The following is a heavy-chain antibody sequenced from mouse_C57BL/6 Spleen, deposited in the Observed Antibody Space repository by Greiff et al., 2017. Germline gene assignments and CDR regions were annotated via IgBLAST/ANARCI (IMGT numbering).Heavy chain of an antibody. D-gene: IGHD2-2*01. CDR3: AKTPYGYDEGFDY. J-gene: IGHJ2*01. V-gene: IGHV2-5*01. Sequence: QVQLKQSGPGLVQPSQSLSITCTVSGFSLTSYGVHWVRQSPGKGLEWLGVIWRGGSTDYNAAFMSRLSITKENSKSQVFFKMNSLQADDTAIYYCAKTPYGYDEGFDYWGQGTTLTVSS. CDR1: GFSLTSYG. CDR2: IWRGGST.